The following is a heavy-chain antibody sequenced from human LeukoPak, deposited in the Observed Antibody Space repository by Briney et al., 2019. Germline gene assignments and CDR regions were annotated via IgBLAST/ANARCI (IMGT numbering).Heavy chain of an antibody. CDR3: ARDGDGDYVDY. Sequence: GRSLRLSCAASGFTFSSYGMHWVRQAPGKGLEWVAVIWYDGSNKYYADSVKGRFTISRDNSKNTPYLQMNSLRAEDTAVYYCARDGDGDYVDYWGQGTLVTVSS. CDR1: GFTFSSYG. D-gene: IGHD4-17*01. V-gene: IGHV3-33*01. J-gene: IGHJ4*02. CDR2: IWYDGSNK.